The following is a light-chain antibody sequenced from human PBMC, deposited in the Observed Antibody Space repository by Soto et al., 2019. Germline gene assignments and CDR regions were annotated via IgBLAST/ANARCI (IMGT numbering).Light chain of an antibody. CDR2: EVS. CDR1: NSDVGNYNL. Sequence: SALTPPPSGSWAPGQSITISPTGNNSDVGNYNLVSWYQHHPGKAPKLMIYEVSKRPSGVSNRFSGSKSGDTASLTISGLQAEDEADYYCCSYAGSNYVFGTGTKVTVL. CDR3: CSYAGSNYV. J-gene: IGLJ1*01. V-gene: IGLV2-23*02.